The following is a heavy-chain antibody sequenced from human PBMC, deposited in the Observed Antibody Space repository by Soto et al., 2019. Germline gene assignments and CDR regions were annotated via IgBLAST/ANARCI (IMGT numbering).Heavy chain of an antibody. D-gene: IGHD1-26*01. CDR1: GFTFSSYA. Sequence: EVQLLESGGGLVQPGGSLRLSCAASGFTFSSYAMSWVRQAPGKGLEWVSDISGSGGSTYYADSVKGRFTISRDNSKNTLYLQMNSLRADDTAVDYCAKDSPSWEDYYYMDVWGKGTTVTVSS. CDR2: ISGSGGST. V-gene: IGHV3-23*01. J-gene: IGHJ6*03. CDR3: AKDSPSWEDYYYMDV.